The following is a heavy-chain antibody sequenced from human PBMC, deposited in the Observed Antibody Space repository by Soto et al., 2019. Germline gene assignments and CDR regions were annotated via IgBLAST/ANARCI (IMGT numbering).Heavy chain of an antibody. D-gene: IGHD6-13*01. CDR3: AKENGYSSSWFEFDY. J-gene: IGHJ4*02. Sequence: GGSLRLSCAASGFTFSSYAMYWVRQAPGKGLEWVSTISNSGDRYYADSVEGRFTISRDNSKDTVYLQMNSLRAEDTVVYYCAKENGYSSSWFEFDYWGQGTLVTVSS. V-gene: IGHV3-23*01. CDR1: GFTFSSYA. CDR2: ISNSGDR.